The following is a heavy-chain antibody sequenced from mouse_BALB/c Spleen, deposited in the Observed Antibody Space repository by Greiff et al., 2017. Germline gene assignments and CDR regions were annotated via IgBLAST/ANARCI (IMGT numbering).Heavy chain of an antibody. V-gene: IGHV1-77*01. CDR1: GYTFTDYY. CDR2: IYPGSGNT. CDR3: ARLNGSSDYYAMDY. J-gene: IGHJ4*01. Sequence: QVQLKQSGAELARPGASVKLSCKASGYTFTDYYINWVKQRTGQGLEWIGEIYPGSGNTYYNEKFKGKATLTADKSSSTAYMQLSSLTSEDSAVYFCARLNGSSDYYAMDYWGQGTSVTVSS. D-gene: IGHD1-1*01.